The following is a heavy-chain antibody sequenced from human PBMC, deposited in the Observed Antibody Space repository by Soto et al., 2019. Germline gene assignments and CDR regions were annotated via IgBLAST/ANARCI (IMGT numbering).Heavy chain of an antibody. Sequence: QVQRVESGGGVVQPGTSLRLSCVASGFTFGRSGMHGVRQAPGGALEWVAIIWFDGSKKYYADSVKGRLTVSRDNSKNTLYLQLDSLRGDDTAVYYCARALNTGYIDYWGQGTLVTVSS. V-gene: IGHV3-33*01. CDR3: ARALNTGYIDY. CDR2: IWFDGSKK. CDR1: GFTFGRSG. J-gene: IGHJ4*02. D-gene: IGHD5-12*01.